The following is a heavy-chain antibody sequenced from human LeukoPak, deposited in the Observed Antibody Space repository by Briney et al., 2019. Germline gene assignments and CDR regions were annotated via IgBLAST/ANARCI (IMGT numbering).Heavy chain of an antibody. Sequence: PGGSLRLSCAASGFTFSDHYMDWVRQAPGKGLEWVGRTRNKANSYTTECAASVKGRFTISRDDSKNSLYLQMNSLKTEDTAVYYCARIHPYDSSGFHYWGQGTLVTVSS. CDR1: GFTFSDHY. J-gene: IGHJ4*02. CDR2: TRNKANSYTT. D-gene: IGHD3-22*01. V-gene: IGHV3-72*01. CDR3: ARIHPYDSSGFHY.